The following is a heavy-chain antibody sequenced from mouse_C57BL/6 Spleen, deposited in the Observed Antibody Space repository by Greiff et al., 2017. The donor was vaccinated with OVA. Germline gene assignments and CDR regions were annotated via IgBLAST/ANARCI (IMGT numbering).Heavy chain of an antibody. CDR2: IYPGSGST. CDR3: ARWGSYDYSPFAY. Sequence: QVQLQQPGAELVKPGASVKMSCKASGYTFTSYWIPWVKQRPGQGLEWIGDIYPGSGSTNYNEKFKSKATLTVDTSSSTAYMPLSSLTSEDSAVYYCARWGSYDYSPFAYWGQGTLVTVSA. D-gene: IGHD2-4*01. V-gene: IGHV1-55*01. CDR1: GYTFTSYW. J-gene: IGHJ3*01.